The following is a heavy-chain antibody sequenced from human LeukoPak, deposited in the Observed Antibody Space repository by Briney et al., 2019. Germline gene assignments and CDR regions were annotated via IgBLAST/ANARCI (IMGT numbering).Heavy chain of an antibody. CDR1: GGSISSYY. J-gene: IGHJ3*02. D-gene: IGHD4-23*01. CDR2: IYTSGST. Sequence: SETLSLTCTVAGGSISSYYWSWIRQPAGKGLEWIGRIYTSGSTNYNPSLKSRLTMSVDTSKNQFSLKLSSVTAADTAVYYCARAADYGGRGAFDIWGQGTMVTVSS. CDR3: ARAADYGGRGAFDI. V-gene: IGHV4-4*07.